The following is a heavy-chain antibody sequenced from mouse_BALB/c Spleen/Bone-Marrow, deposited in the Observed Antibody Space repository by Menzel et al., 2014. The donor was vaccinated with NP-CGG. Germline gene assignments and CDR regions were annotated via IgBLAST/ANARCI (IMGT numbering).Heavy chain of an antibody. Sequence: DVKLVESGGGLVQPGGSLKVSCAASGFDSSRDWMSWVRQAPGKGLEWIGEINPDSSTINYTPSLKDKFIISRDNAKNTLYLQMSKVRSEDTALYYCARQYGNYWFAYWGQGTLVTVSA. CDR1: GFDSSRDW. D-gene: IGHD2-10*02. CDR2: INPDSSTI. V-gene: IGHV4-1*02. CDR3: ARQYGNYWFAY. J-gene: IGHJ3*01.